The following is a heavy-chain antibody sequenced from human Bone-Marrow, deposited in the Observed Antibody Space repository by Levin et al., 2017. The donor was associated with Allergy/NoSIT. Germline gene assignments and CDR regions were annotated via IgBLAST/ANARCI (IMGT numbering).Heavy chain of an antibody. CDR1: GVSSFSGYY. Sequence: PSETLSLTCAVYGVSSFSGYYWSWVRQPPGKGLEWIGEINYSGGTNYSPSLESRVTISKDTSKNQFFLKLTSVAVADTAVYFCARGRMAAAPRGYSRRGTLAFDQWGQGTLVTVSS. D-gene: IGHD6-13*01. V-gene: IGHV4-34*01. J-gene: IGHJ4*02. CDR2: INYSGGT. CDR3: ARGRMAAAPRGYSRRGTLAFDQ.